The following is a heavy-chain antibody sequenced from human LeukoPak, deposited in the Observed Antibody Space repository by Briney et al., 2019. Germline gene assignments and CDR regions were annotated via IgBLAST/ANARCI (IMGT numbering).Heavy chain of an antibody. V-gene: IGHV3-7*01. D-gene: IGHD5-18*01. CDR1: GFTFGTDW. Sequence: GGSLRLSCAASGFTFGTDWMSWVRQAPGKGLEWVANIKEDGSEKHYVDSVRGRFTISRDNAKKLLYLQMNSLRAEDTAVYYCARDHGYGYGLDYWGQGTLVSVSS. J-gene: IGHJ4*02. CDR3: ARDHGYGYGLDY. CDR2: IKEDGSEK.